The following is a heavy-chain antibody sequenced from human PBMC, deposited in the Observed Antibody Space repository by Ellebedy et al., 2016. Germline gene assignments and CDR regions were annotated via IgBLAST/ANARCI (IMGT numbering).Heavy chain of an antibody. CDR2: ISNVGTNE. V-gene: IGHV3-30*04. CDR3: ARDTYRRYDVLTGYSFES. Sequence: GESLKISCAAAGFSFSSYAMHWVRQAPGKGLEWVAVISNVGTNEHYPDSVKGRFTISRDNSKNTLYLQMNSLRTEDTAVYYCARDTYRRYDVLTGYSFESWGQGTLVTVSS. CDR1: GFSFSSYA. J-gene: IGHJ4*02. D-gene: IGHD3-9*01.